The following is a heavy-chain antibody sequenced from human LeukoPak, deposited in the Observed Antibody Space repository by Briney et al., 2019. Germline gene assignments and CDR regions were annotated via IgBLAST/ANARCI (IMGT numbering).Heavy chain of an antibody. CDR3: ARDRPALGGSWYRFDP. D-gene: IGHD6-13*01. Sequence: SETLSLTCTVSGGSISSYYLSWIRQPAGKGLEWIGRIYTSGSINYNPSLKSRVTMSVDTSKNQSSLELSSLTAADTAVYYCARDRPALGGSWYRFDPWGQGTLVTVSS. CDR2: IYTSGSI. J-gene: IGHJ5*02. CDR1: GGSISSYY. V-gene: IGHV4-4*07.